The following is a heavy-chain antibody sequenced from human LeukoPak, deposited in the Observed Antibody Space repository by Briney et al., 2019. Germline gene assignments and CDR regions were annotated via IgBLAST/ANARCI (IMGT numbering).Heavy chain of an antibody. Sequence: GASVKVSCKASGYTFTSYGISWVRQAPGQGLEWMGWISAYNGNTNYAQKLQGRVTMTTDTSTSTAYMELRSLRSDDTAVYYCARRPPFYGDPQGDDYWGQGTLVTVSS. CDR1: GYTFTSYG. J-gene: IGHJ4*02. D-gene: IGHD4-17*01. V-gene: IGHV1-18*01. CDR2: ISAYNGNT. CDR3: ARRPPFYGDPQGDDY.